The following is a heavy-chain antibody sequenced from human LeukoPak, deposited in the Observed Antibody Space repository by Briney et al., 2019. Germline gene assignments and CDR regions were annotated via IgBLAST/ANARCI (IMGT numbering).Heavy chain of an antibody. Sequence: SETLSLTCGVYGDSFSGYYWSWIRQPPGVGLEWIAEISHSGSTNYNPSHRSRVTISVDTSKNQFSLKLSSVTAADTAVYYCARIHCTSTSCSHRGIDYWGQGTLVTVSS. D-gene: IGHD2-2*01. V-gene: IGHV4-34*01. CDR3: ARIHCTSTSCSHRGIDY. CDR1: GDSFSGYY. J-gene: IGHJ4*02. CDR2: ISHSGST.